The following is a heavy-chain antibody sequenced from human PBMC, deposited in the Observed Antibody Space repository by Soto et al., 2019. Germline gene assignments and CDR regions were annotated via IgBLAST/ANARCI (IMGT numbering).Heavy chain of an antibody. J-gene: IGHJ6*02. CDR2: ISSSSSYI. V-gene: IGHV3-21*01. CDR3: ARDPTPPDYYYYYGMDV. Sequence: GGSLRLSCAASGFXFSSYSMNWVRQAPGKGLEWVSSISSSSSYIYYADSVKGRFTISRDNAKNSLYLQMNSLRAEDTAVYYCARDPTPPDYYYYYGMDVWGQGTTVTVSS. CDR1: GFXFSSYS.